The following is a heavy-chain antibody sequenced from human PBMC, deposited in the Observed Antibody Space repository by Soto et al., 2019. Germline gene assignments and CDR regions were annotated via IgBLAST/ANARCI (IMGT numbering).Heavy chain of an antibody. V-gene: IGHV1-69*13. CDR1: GGTFSSYA. CDR2: IIPIFGTA. D-gene: IGHD2-15*01. J-gene: IGHJ5*02. Sequence: SVKVSCKASGGTFSSYAISWVRQAPGQGLEWMGGIIPIFGTANYAQKFQGRVTITADESTSTAYMELSSLRSEDTAVYYCATPPLGYCSGGSCYWFDPWGQGTLVTVSS. CDR3: ATPPLGYCSGGSCYWFDP.